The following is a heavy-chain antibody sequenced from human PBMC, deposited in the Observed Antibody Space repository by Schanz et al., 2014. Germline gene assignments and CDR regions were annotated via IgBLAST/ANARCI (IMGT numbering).Heavy chain of an antibody. CDR2: MSWNAGSL. J-gene: IGHJ1*01. D-gene: IGHD2-2*01. CDR1: GFRFDDYV. V-gene: IGHV3-9*01. Sequence: EVQLVESGGGLVQPGRSLRLSCVASGFRFDDYVMHWVRQAPGKGLEWVSGMSWNAGSLGYGDSVKGRFTISRDNAKNSLYLQMNSLRAEDTALYYCARDTAQSCIGPSCFEYFQHWGQGALVTVSS. CDR3: ARDTAQSCIGPSCFEYFQH.